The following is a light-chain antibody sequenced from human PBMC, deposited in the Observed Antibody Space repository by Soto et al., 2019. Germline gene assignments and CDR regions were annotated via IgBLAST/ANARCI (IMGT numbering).Light chain of an antibody. Sequence: EIVMTQSPATLSVSPGERATLSCRASQSVITNLAWYQQKPGQAPRLVISGASNRATGIPAWFSGSGSGTEFTLTISNLQSEDFAVYYCQHYNHWPMYTFGQGTKLEIK. CDR1: QSVITN. J-gene: IGKJ2*01. CDR3: QHYNHWPMYT. CDR2: GAS. V-gene: IGKV3-15*01.